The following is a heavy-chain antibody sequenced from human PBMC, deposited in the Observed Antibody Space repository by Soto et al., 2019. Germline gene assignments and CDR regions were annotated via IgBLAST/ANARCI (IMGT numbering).Heavy chain of an antibody. CDR3: ARVGGGLASLGYYGMDV. D-gene: IGHD3-10*01. CDR1: GYTFIGYY. V-gene: IGHV1-2*04. J-gene: IGHJ6*02. Sequence: VSVKVSCKASGYTFIGYYIHWVRQAPGQGLEWTGWINPNSGGTNYAQRFQGWVTMTRDRSISTAYMELSRLKSDDTAVYYCARVGGGLASLGYYGMDVWGQGTTVTVSS. CDR2: INPNSGGT.